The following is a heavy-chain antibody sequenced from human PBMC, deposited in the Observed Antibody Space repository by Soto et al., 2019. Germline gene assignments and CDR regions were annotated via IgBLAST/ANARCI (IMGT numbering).Heavy chain of an antibody. D-gene: IGHD1-26*01. CDR1: GGTFSSYG. CDR2: IVPIFGSI. V-gene: IGHV1-69*06. J-gene: IGHJ3*01. Sequence: QVQLVQSGAEVKKPGSSVKVSCKASGGTFSSYGITWVRQAPGQGLEWMGGIVPIFGSINLAQKFRGRLTITPDTSTSTVYMELSSLTSEDTAVYYCASRERVDAFDVWGQGTMVTVSS. CDR3: ASRERVDAFDV.